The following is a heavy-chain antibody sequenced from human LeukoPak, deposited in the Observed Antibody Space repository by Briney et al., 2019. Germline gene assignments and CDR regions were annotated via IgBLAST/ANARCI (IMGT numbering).Heavy chain of an antibody. CDR2: INSDGTST. J-gene: IGHJ6*02. CDR3: ARVWTEDYGMDV. V-gene: IGHV3-74*01. CDR1: GFTFSSYW. Sequence: GGSLRLSCAASGFTFSSYWMSWVRQAPGKGLVWVSRINSDGTSTSYADSVKGRFTISRDNAKNTLYLQMNSLRAEDTAVYYCARVWTEDYGMDVWGQGTTVTVSS. D-gene: IGHD1-1*01.